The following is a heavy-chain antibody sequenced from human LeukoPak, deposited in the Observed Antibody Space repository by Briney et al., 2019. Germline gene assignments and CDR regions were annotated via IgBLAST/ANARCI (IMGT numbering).Heavy chain of an antibody. V-gene: IGHV1-18*01. J-gene: IGHJ6*02. D-gene: IGHD3-10*01. CDR1: GYTFTSYG. Sequence: ASVKVSCKASGYTFTSYGISWVRQAPGQGLEWMGRISAYNGNTNYVQKLQGRVTMTTDTPTSTAYMELRSLRSDDTAVYYCARGYYGSGSYSPDYYYYYGMDVWGQGTTVTVSS. CDR3: ARGYYGSGSYSPDYYYYYGMDV. CDR2: ISAYNGNT.